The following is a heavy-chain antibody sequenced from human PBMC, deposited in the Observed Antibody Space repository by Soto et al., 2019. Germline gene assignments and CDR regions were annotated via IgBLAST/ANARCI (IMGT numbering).Heavy chain of an antibody. D-gene: IGHD6-19*01. CDR3: ARIWRSSGGVNYFDL. CDR1: GFSLSNGRGG. Sequence: QVTLKESGPVLVKPTETLTLTCTVSGFSLSNGRGGVSWIRQPPGKALECLAHIFLNDEKSYSTSLKSRLTISKDTSASQVVLIMTNMDPVDTATYYCARIWRSSGGVNYFDLWGRGTLVTVSS. V-gene: IGHV2-26*02. J-gene: IGHJ2*01. CDR2: IFLNDEK.